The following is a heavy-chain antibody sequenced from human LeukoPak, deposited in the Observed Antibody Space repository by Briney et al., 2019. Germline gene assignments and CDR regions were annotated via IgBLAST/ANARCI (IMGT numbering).Heavy chain of an antibody. Sequence: PSETLSLTCTVSGGSISSSSYYWGWIRQPPGKGLEWIGSIYYSGSTYDNPSLKSRVTKSVDTSKNQFSLKLSSVTAADTAVYYCARSSSRVYYGMDVWGQGTTVTVSS. CDR3: ARSSSRVYYGMDV. J-gene: IGHJ6*02. CDR1: GGSISSSSYY. V-gene: IGHV4-39*01. D-gene: IGHD6-13*01. CDR2: IYYSGST.